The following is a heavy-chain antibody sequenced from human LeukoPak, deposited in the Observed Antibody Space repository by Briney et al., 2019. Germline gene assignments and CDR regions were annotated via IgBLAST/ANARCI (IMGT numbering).Heavy chain of an antibody. CDR3: ARASGYNDAFDI. J-gene: IGHJ3*02. D-gene: IGHD3-22*01. V-gene: IGHV4-4*02. CDR1: GGXISSSNW. Sequence: SETLSLTCAVSGGXISSSNWWSWVRQPPGKGLEWIGEIYHSGSTNYNPSLKSRVTISVDKSKNQFSLKLSSVTAADTAVYYCARASGYNDAFDIWGQGTMVTVSS. CDR2: IYHSGST.